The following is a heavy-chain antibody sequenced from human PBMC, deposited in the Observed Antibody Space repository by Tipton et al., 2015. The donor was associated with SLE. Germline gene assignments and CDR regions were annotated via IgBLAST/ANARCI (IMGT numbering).Heavy chain of an antibody. V-gene: IGHV4-59*11. CDR1: GASIGSHH. Sequence: TLSLTCTVSGASIGSHHWTWIRQPPGKGLEWIGNIFYSGGTNYSPFLNSRITISVDTSKNQLSLNVISMTAADTAVYYCANTEYVFFSGDFWGQGKPVTVSS. D-gene: IGHD2/OR15-2a*01. CDR3: ANTEYVFFSGDF. CDR2: IFYSGGT. J-gene: IGHJ4*02.